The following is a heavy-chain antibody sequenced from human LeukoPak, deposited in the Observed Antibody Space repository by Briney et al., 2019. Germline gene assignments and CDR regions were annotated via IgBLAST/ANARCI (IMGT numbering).Heavy chain of an antibody. D-gene: IGHD3-10*01. J-gene: IGHJ4*02. CDR2: IDWDDDK. CDR1: GSSLSSSRMR. Sequence: SGPALVXPTQTLTLTCTLSGSSLSSSRMRVSWIRQPPGKALEWLARIDWDDDKFYSTSLKTRLTISKDTSKSQVVLTMTNMDPVDTATYYCARTRYGSGTYYFDYWGQGTLVTVSS. V-gene: IGHV2-70*04. CDR3: ARTRYGSGTYYFDY.